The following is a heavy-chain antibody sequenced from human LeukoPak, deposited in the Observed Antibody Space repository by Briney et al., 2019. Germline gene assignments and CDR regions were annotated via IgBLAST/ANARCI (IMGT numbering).Heavy chain of an antibody. J-gene: IGHJ5*02. D-gene: IGHD3-22*01. Sequence: ASVKVSCKASGYTFTCYDINWVRQATGQGLEWMGWISAYNGNTNYAQKLQGRVTMTTDTSTSTAYMELRSLRSDDTAVYYCARDPNYYDRSGYYRVTDNWFDPWGQGTLVTVSS. V-gene: IGHV1-18*01. CDR1: GYTFTCYD. CDR2: ISAYNGNT. CDR3: ARDPNYYDRSGYYRVTDNWFDP.